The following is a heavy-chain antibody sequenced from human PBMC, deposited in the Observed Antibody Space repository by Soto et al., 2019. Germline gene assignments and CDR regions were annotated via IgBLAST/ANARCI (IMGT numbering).Heavy chain of an antibody. Sequence: QVQLVQSGAEVKKPGASVKISCKAFGYSFISHYMHWVRQAPGQGLEWMGTIHPAGINTAYAQKVQGRVNRTTDTSTSTVYMELTSLTSEDTAVYYCSSDTSWKDRVWWFDPWGQGTLVTVSS. CDR2: IHPAGINT. D-gene: IGHD1-1*01. J-gene: IGHJ5*02. V-gene: IGHV1-46*03. CDR3: SSDTSWKDRVWWFDP. CDR1: GYSFISHY.